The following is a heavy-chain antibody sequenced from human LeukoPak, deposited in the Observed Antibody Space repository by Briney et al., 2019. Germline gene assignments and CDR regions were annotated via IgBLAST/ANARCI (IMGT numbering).Heavy chain of an antibody. J-gene: IGHJ5*02. D-gene: IGHD3-10*01. CDR1: GFTFSSYW. V-gene: IGHV3-74*01. CDR3: AREVYYGSGNWFDR. CDR2: IKSDGSST. Sequence: QPGGSLRLSCSASGFTFSSYWMHWVRQVPGKGLVWVSRIKSDGSSTSYADSVKGRFTISRDNVKNMPYLHMNSLRVEDTAVYYCAREVYYGSGNWFDRWGQGTLVTVSS.